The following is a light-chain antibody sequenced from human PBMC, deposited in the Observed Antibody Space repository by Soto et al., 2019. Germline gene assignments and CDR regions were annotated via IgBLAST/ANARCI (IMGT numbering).Light chain of an antibody. CDR3: QSYDSSLSGWV. J-gene: IGLJ3*02. V-gene: IGLV1-40*01. CDR1: SSNIGADYD. Sequence: QSVLTQLPSVSGAPGQRVTIFCTGSSSNIGADYDVHWYQQLPGTAPKLLVYGNSNRPSGVPDRFSGSKSGTSASLAITGLQPEDETDYYCQSYDSSLSGWVFGGGTKLTVL. CDR2: GNS.